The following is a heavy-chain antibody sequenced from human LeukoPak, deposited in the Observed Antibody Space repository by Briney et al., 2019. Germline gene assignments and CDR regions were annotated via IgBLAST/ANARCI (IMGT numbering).Heavy chain of an antibody. CDR1: GFTFSSYS. CDR2: ISSSSSYI. CDR3: ARDRPINAPPREHWFDP. Sequence: GGSLRLSCAASGFTFSSYSMNWVRQAPGKGLEWVSSISSSSSYIYYADSVKGRFTISRDNAKNSLYLQMNSLRAEDTAVYYCARDRPINAPPREHWFDPWGQGTLVTVSS. V-gene: IGHV3-21*01. J-gene: IGHJ5*02. D-gene: IGHD1-26*01.